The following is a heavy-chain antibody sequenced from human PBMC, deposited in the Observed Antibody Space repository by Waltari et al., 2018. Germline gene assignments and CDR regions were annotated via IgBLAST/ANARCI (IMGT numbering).Heavy chain of an antibody. J-gene: IGHJ5*02. CDR2: IYHSGST. Sequence: QVQLQESGPGLVKPSETLSLTCTVSGYSISSGYYWGWLRQPPGKGLEWIGSIYHSGSTYYNPSLKRRVTISVDTSKNQFSLKLSSVTAADTAVYYCARDRGCSGGSCYVGDWFDPWGQGTLVTVSS. CDR1: GYSISSGYY. CDR3: ARDRGCSGGSCYVGDWFDP. V-gene: IGHV4-38-2*02. D-gene: IGHD2-15*01.